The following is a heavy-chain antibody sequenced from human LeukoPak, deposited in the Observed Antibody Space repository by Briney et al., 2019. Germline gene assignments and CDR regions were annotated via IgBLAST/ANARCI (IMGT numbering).Heavy chain of an antibody. CDR2: IIPLFVTA. CDR1: GGTFSSYA. D-gene: IGHD6-19*01. CDR3: ARDGLNIAVAGIGGWFDP. V-gene: IGHV1-69*13. Sequence: SVKVSCKASGGTFSSYAISWVRQAPGQGLEWMGGIIPLFVTANYAQKFQGRVTISADESTSTAYMELSSLRSEDTAVYYCARDGLNIAVAGIGGWFDPWGQGTLVTVSS. J-gene: IGHJ5*02.